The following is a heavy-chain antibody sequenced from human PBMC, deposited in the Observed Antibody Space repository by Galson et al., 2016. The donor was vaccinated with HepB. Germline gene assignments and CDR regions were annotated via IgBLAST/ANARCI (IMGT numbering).Heavy chain of an antibody. J-gene: IGHJ4*02. CDR3: ARSYYDFYGGYSDY. D-gene: IGHD3-3*01. CDR1: GGSVSSGNYH. CDR2: IYTSGIN. V-gene: IGHV4-61*02. Sequence: TLSLTCTVSGGSVSSGNYHWSWIRQPAGKGLEWIGRIYTSGINDHNPSLKSRVTMTVDTSKNQFSLKLSSVTAADTAVYYCARSYYDFYGGYSDYWGPGTLVTVSS.